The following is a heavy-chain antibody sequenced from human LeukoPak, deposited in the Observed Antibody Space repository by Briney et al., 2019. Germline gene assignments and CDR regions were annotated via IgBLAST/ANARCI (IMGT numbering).Heavy chain of an antibody. CDR1: GSSISSGGYY. CDR3: ARVSRAARKGYFDL. D-gene: IGHD6-6*01. V-gene: IGHV4-31*03. Sequence: PSQTLSLTCTVSGSSISSGGYYWTWIRQHPGKGLERIWYIYYSGSTYYNPYLKSRVTISVDTSKNQFSLKLSSVTAADTAVYYCARVSRAARKGYFDLWGRGTLVTVSS. CDR2: IYYSGST. J-gene: IGHJ2*01.